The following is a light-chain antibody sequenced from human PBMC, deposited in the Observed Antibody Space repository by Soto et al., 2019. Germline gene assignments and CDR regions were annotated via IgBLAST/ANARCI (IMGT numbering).Light chain of an antibody. CDR3: QQYNNWPPWT. CDR1: QSVSSN. V-gene: IGKV3-15*01. J-gene: IGKJ1*01. Sequence: EIVLTQSPATLSLSPGERATLSCRASQSVSSNLAWYQQKPGQAPRLLIYDASARATAIPARFSGSGSETEFTLTISSLQSEDSAVYYCQQYNNWPPWTFGQGTKVDIK. CDR2: DAS.